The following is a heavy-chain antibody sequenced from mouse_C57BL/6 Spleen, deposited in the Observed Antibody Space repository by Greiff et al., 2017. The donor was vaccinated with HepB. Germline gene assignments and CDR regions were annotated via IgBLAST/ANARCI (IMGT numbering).Heavy chain of an antibody. Sequence: QVQLQQSGAELVKPGASVKLSCKASGYTFTSYWMHWVKQRPGQGLEWIGMIHPNSGSTNYNEKFKSKATLTVDKSSSTAYMQLSSLTSEDSAVYYCAREDLGYDYPYAMDYWGQGTSVTVSS. CDR2: IHPNSGST. J-gene: IGHJ4*01. V-gene: IGHV1-64*01. CDR1: GYTFTSYW. D-gene: IGHD2-4*01. CDR3: AREDLGYDYPYAMDY.